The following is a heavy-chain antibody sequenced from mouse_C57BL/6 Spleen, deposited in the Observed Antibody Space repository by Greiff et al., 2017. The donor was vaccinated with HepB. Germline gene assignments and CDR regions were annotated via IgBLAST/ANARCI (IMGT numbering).Heavy chain of an antibody. CDR1: GFTFSSNA. CDR2: ISDGGSYT. Sequence: EVQGVESGGGLVKPGGSLKLSCAASGFTFSSNAMSWVRPTPEKRLEWVATISDGGSYTDYPDNVKGGFTSSRDNAKNNLYLQVSHLKSEDTAMYYCARDSNYRYFDVWGTGTTVTVSS. V-gene: IGHV5-4*01. J-gene: IGHJ1*03. D-gene: IGHD2-5*01. CDR3: ARDSNYRYFDV.